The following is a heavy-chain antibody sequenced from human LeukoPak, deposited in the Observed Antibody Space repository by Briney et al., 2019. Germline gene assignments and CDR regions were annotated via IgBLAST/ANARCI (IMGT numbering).Heavy chain of an antibody. CDR2: IYTSGST. V-gene: IGHV4-4*07. J-gene: IGHJ5*02. Sequence: SETLSLTCAVSGASISSYYWGWMRQSAGKGLEWSGRIYTSGSTNYNPSLKSRVTISVATSRNQFSLKLSSVTAAGTAVYYCARDRPGGYYDSSGNWFDPWGQGTLVTVSS. CDR1: GASISSYY. CDR3: ARDRPGGYYDSSGNWFDP. D-gene: IGHD3-22*01.